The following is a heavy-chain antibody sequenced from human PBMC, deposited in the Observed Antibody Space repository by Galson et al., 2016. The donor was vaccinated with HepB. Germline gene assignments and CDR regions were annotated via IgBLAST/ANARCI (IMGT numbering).Heavy chain of an antibody. CDR1: GFTFSSYT. Sequence: SLRLSCAASGFTFSSYTMSWVRQAPGKGLKWVSAITGSGGSTYYTDSVKGRFTISRDNSKNTLYLQMNSLRAEDTAVYYCAHPRTPTTSYFDYWGQGTLVTVSS. D-gene: IGHD4-11*01. CDR2: ITGSGGST. J-gene: IGHJ4*02. CDR3: AHPRTPTTSYFDY. V-gene: IGHV3-23*01.